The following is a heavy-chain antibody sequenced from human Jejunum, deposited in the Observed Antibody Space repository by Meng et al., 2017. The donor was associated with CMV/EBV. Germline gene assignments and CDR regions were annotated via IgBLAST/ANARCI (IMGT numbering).Heavy chain of an antibody. CDR3: ARDVGTSGWTFDI. Sequence: VPLVQSGDEVKKPVASVKVSCQASGYRFNDHFMHWVRQAPGQRPEWMGWINPNTGDTTFARSFQTRVIMTTDTSITTAYMELRWLTTDETALYFCARDVGTSGWTFDICGQGTLVTVSS. D-gene: IGHD6-19*01. V-gene: IGHV1-2*02. J-gene: IGHJ4*02. CDR2: INPNTGDT. CDR1: GYRFNDHF.